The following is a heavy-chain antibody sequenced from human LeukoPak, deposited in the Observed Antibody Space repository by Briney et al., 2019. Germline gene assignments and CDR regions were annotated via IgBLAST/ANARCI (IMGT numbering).Heavy chain of an antibody. D-gene: IGHD3-22*01. J-gene: IGHJ2*01. V-gene: IGHV4-34*01. Sequence: PSDTLSLPCAVYGGSFSGYYWSWLRQPPGKGLEWIGEINHSGSTNYNPSLKSRVTISVDTSKNQFSLTLSSVTAADTAVYYCARQDYYDTGTWYFDLWGRGTLVTVSS. CDR1: GGSFSGYY. CDR2: INHSGST. CDR3: ARQDYYDTGTWYFDL.